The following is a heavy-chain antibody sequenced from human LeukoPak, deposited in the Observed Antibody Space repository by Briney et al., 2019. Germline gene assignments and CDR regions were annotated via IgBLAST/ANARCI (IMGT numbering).Heavy chain of an antibody. V-gene: IGHV4-34*01. J-gene: IGHJ2*01. CDR1: GGSFSGYY. D-gene: IGHD5-12*01. Sequence: SETLSLTCAVYGGSFSGYYWSWIRQPPGKGLEWIGEINHSGSTNYNPSLKSRVTISVDTSKNQFSLKLSSVTAADTAVYYCARLSRLSWLRPNWYFDLWGRGTLVTVSS. CDR2: INHSGST. CDR3: ARLSRLSWLRPNWYFDL.